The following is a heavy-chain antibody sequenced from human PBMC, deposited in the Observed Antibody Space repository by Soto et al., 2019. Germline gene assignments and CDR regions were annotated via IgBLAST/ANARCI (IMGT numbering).Heavy chain of an antibody. V-gene: IGHV3-23*01. CDR3: AKDPHIVVVPAAPQPSYYYYGMDV. CDR1: GFTFSSYA. J-gene: IGHJ6*02. Sequence: SCAASGFTFSSYAMSWVRQAPGKGLEWVSAISGSGGSTYYADSVKGRFTISRDNSKDTLYLQMNSLRAEDTAVYYCAKDPHIVVVPAAPQPSYYYYGMDVWGQGTTVTVSS. CDR2: ISGSGGST. D-gene: IGHD2-2*01.